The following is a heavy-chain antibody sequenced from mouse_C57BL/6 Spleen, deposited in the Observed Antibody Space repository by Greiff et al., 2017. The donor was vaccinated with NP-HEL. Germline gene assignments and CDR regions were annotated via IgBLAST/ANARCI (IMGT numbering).Heavy chain of an antibody. CDR2: ISNGGGST. CDR1: GFTFSDYY. Sequence: EVKLVESGGGLVQPGGSLKLSCAASGFTFSDYYMYWVRQTPEKRLEWVAYISNGGGSTYSPDTVKGRFTISRDNAKNTLYLQMSRLKSEDTSMYYCARRGITTVEDYAMDYWGQGTSVTVSS. V-gene: IGHV5-12*01. D-gene: IGHD1-1*01. CDR3: ARRGITTVEDYAMDY. J-gene: IGHJ4*01.